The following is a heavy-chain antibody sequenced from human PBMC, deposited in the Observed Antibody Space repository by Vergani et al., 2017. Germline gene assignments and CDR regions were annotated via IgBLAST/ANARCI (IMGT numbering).Heavy chain of an antibody. D-gene: IGHD4-17*01. J-gene: IGHJ3*02. CDR3: AKAIGXIDDYGDYVEDFNAFDI. CDR1: GFTFSSYG. Sequence: QVQLVESGGGVVQPGRSLRLSCAASGFTFSSYGMHWVRQAPGKGLEWVAVIAYDGSNKYYADSVKGRFTISRDNSKNTLYLQMISLRAEDTAAYYCAKAIGXIDDYGDYVEDFNAFDIWGQGTMVTVSS. CDR2: IAYDGSNK. V-gene: IGHV3-30*18.